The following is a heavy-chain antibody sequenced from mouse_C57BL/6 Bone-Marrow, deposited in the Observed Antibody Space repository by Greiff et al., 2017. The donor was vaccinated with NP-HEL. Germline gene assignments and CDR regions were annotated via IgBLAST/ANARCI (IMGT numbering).Heavy chain of an antibody. J-gene: IGHJ2*01. CDR1: GYTFTSYW. Sequence: QVHVKQPGAELVKPGASVKLSCKASGYTFTSYWMHWVKQRPGQGLEWIGMIHPNCGSTNYNEKFKSKATLTVDKSSSTAYMQLSSLTSEDSAVYYGSRPLNWPVYLYYWGQGTTLTVSS. CDR3: SRPLNWPVYLYY. D-gene: IGHD4-1*01. V-gene: IGHV1-64*01. CDR2: IHPNCGST.